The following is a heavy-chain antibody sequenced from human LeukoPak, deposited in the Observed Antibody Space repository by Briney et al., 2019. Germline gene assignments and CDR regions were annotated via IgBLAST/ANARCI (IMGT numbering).Heavy chain of an antibody. Sequence: SETLSLTCTVSGGSISSYYWSWIRQPPGKGLEWIGYIYYSGSTNYNPSLKSRVTLSLDTSKNQFSLKLSSVTAADTAVYYCARLDRPGGSADYWGQGTLVTVSS. V-gene: IGHV4-59*08. CDR3: ARLDRPGGSADY. CDR1: GGSISSYY. CDR2: IYYSGST. J-gene: IGHJ4*02.